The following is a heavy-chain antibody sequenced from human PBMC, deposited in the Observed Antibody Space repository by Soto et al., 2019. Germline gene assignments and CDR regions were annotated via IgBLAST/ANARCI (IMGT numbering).Heavy chain of an antibody. D-gene: IGHD4-17*01. CDR3: ARVSPTNYYYGMDV. CDR1: GGSISSSY. Sequence: QVQLQESGPGLVKPSETLSLTCTVSGGSISSSYWSWIRQPPGKGLEWIGYVYYSGSTSYSPSLKNRVTKSVDTSSTQFSLILSSVTAADTAVYYCARVSPTNYYYGMDVWGKGTTVTVSS. CDR2: VYYSGST. J-gene: IGHJ6*04. V-gene: IGHV4-59*01.